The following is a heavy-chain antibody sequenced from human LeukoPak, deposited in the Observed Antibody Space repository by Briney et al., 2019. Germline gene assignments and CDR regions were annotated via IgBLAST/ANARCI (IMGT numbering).Heavy chain of an antibody. CDR1: GGSISSGDYY. D-gene: IGHD3-10*01. Sequence: KASETLSLTCTVSGGSISSGDYYWSWIRQPPRKGLEWIGYIYYSGSTYYNPSLKSRVTISVDTSKNQFSLKLSSVTAADTAVYYCARGVDYYGSGSYFPYFDYWGQGTLVTVSS. CDR3: ARGVDYYGSGSYFPYFDY. J-gene: IGHJ4*02. V-gene: IGHV4-30-4*01. CDR2: IYYSGST.